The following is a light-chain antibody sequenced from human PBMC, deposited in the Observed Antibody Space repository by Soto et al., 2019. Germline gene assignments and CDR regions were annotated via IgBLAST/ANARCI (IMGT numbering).Light chain of an antibody. CDR1: QSISSN. J-gene: IGKJ4*01. CDR2: GAS. CDR3: QQYNNWPPLT. V-gene: IGKV3-15*01. Sequence: EIVMTQSPATLSVSPGERATLSCRASQSISSNLAWYQQKPGQAPRLRIYGASTRATGIPARFSGSGSGTDFTLTISSLQSEDFAVYYCQQYNNWPPLTFGGGTKVEIK.